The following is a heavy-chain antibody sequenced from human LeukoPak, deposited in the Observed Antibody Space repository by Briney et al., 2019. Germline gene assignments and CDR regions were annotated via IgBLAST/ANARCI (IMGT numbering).Heavy chain of an antibody. Sequence: PGGSLRLSCAASGFTFSSYEMNWVRQAPGKGLEWVANIKQDGSEKYYVDSVKGRFTISRDNAKNSLYLQMNSLRAEDTAVYYCARDKGAATVTTFHYWGQGTLVTVSS. J-gene: IGHJ4*02. V-gene: IGHV3-7*01. CDR2: IKQDGSEK. CDR3: ARDKGAATVTTFHY. CDR1: GFTFSSYE. D-gene: IGHD4-17*01.